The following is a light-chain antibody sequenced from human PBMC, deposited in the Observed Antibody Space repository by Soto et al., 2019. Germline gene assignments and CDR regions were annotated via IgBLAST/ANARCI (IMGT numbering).Light chain of an antibody. CDR3: SSYTDSSNYV. Sequence: QSVLTQPPSVSGAPGQRVTISCTGNNSNLGAGYDVHWYQQLPGAAPKLVIFGNRNRPSGVPERFSGSKSGTSASLAITGLQAEDEADYYCSSYTDSSNYVFGTGTKLTVL. CDR2: GNR. V-gene: IGLV1-40*01. CDR1: NSNLGAGYD. J-gene: IGLJ1*01.